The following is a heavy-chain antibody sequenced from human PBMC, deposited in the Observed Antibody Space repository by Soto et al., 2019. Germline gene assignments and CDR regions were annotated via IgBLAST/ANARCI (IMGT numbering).Heavy chain of an antibody. Sequence: GASVKVSCKASGGTFSSYAISWVRQAPGQGLEWMGGIIPIFGTANYAQKFQGRVTITRDTSASTSYMELTSLRSEDTAVYYCASTLDFYDSSGSYYFEHWGQGPLVTV. J-gene: IGHJ4*02. CDR2: IIPIFGTA. V-gene: IGHV1-69*05. D-gene: IGHD3-22*01. CDR1: GGTFSSYA. CDR3: ASTLDFYDSSGSYYFEH.